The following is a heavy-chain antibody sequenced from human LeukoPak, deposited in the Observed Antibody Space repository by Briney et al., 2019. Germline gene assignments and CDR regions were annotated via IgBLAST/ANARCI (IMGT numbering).Heavy chain of an antibody. CDR1: GGFISNYY. V-gene: IGHV4-59*12. CDR2: IYYTGSN. Sequence: SETLSLTCSVAGGFISNYYWSWIRQPPGKGLEWIGYIYYTGSNNYNPSLKSRVAISVDTSKNQFSLKLSSVTAADTAVYYCADLYCSSTSCYVDYWGQGTLVTVSS. CDR3: ADLYCSSTSCYVDY. D-gene: IGHD2-2*01. J-gene: IGHJ4*02.